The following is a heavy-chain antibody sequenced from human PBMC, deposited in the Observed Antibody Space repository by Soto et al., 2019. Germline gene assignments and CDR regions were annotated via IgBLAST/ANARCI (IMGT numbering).Heavy chain of an antibody. CDR3: ARRDGYNSYYFDY. CDR1: GFTFSSYA. CDR2: ISGSGGST. J-gene: IGHJ4*02. V-gene: IGHV3-23*01. D-gene: IGHD5-12*01. Sequence: VQLLESGGGLVQPGGSLRLSCAASGFTFSSYAMSWVRQAPGKGLEWVSAISGSGGSTYYADSVKGRFTISRDNSKNTLYLQMNSLRAEDTAVYYCARRDGYNSYYFDYWGQGTLVTVSS.